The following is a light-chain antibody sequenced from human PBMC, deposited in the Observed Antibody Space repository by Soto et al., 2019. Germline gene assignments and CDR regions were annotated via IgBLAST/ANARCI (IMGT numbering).Light chain of an antibody. J-gene: IGKJ4*01. CDR3: QQYYSYPLT. Sequence: AIRMTQSPSSFSASTGDRVTITCRASQGISSYLAWYQQKPGKAPKLLIYAASTLQSGVPSRFSGSGSGTDFTLTISCLQSEDFATYYCQQYYSYPLTFGGGTKADI. CDR1: QGISSY. V-gene: IGKV1-8*01. CDR2: AAS.